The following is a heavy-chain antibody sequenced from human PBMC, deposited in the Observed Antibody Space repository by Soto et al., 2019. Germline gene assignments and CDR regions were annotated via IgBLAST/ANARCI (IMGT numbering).Heavy chain of an antibody. Sequence: PGGSLRLSCAASGFTFSNHDMHWVRQAPGRGLEWVAIISYDGNQRYHADSVKGRFTISRDDSKNTLYLQMNSLRAEDTAVYYGAKSLRGIIIDFDEWGQGTQVTVSS. V-gene: IGHV3-30*18. CDR3: AKSLRGIIIDFDE. D-gene: IGHD3-10*01. J-gene: IGHJ4*02. CDR1: GFTFSNHD. CDR2: ISYDGNQR.